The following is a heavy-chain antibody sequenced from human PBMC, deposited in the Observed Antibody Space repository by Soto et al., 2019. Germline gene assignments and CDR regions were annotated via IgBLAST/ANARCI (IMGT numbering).Heavy chain of an antibody. CDR2: LWYDGSNK. CDR3: ARPSTNLDLGVIDL. J-gene: IGHJ5*02. V-gene: IGHV3-33*01. CDR1: GFSFSIYG. D-gene: IGHD3-16*01. Sequence: QVHLVESGGGVVQPGKSLRLSCEASGFSFSIYGMHWVRQAPGKGLEWVADLWYDGSNKYYAESVKGRFIISRDNSKNTLYLQMNSLRAEDTAVYYCARPSTNLDLGVIDLWGQGTLVTVSS.